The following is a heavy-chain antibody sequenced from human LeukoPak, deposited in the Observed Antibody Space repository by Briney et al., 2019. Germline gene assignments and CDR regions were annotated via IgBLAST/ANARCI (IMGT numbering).Heavy chain of an antibody. Sequence: GGSLRRSCAASGFTCSSYSVNWVRQAPGKGLEWVSYISSSSSTIYYADSVKGRFTISRDNAKNSLYLQMNSLRAEDTAVYYCARARTGYSYGPGYWGQGTLVTVSS. J-gene: IGHJ4*02. CDR3: ARARTGYSYGPGY. CDR2: ISSSSSTI. D-gene: IGHD5-18*01. CDR1: GFTCSSYS. V-gene: IGHV3-48*04.